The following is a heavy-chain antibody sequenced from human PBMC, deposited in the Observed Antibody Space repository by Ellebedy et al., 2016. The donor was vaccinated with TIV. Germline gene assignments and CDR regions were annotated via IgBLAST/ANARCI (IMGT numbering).Heavy chain of an antibody. J-gene: IGHJ6*02. CDR1: GGTFSSYA. V-gene: IGHV1-69*04. CDR2: IIPILGIA. D-gene: IGHD2-15*01. Sequence: AASVKVSCKASGGTFSSYAISWVRQAPGQGLEWMGRIIPILGIANYAQKFQGRVTITADKSTSTAYMELSSLRSEDTAVYYCASGYCSGGSCYSGSYYGMDVWGQGTTVTVSS. CDR3: ASGYCSGGSCYSGSYYGMDV.